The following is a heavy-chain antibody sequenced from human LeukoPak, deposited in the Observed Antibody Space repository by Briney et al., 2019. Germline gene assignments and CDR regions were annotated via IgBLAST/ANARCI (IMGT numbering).Heavy chain of an antibody. CDR2: ISTSSTYI. CDR3: ARDPPFIIGTTFFDY. D-gene: IGHD1-20*01. CDR1: GLTFSNYA. J-gene: IGHJ4*02. Sequence: GGSLRLSCAASGLTFSNYAMTWVRQAPGKGLEWVSSISTSSTYIYYADSVKGRFTISRDNAKNSLYLQMNSLRAEDTAVYYCARDPPFIIGTTFFDYWGQGTLVTVSS. V-gene: IGHV3-21*01.